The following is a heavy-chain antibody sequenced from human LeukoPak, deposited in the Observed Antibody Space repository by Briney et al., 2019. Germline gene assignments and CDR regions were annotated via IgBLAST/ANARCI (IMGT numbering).Heavy chain of an antibody. J-gene: IGHJ6*02. CDR3: AKDILRYSYGLQRYYYYGMDV. CDR2: ISWNSGSI. CDR1: GFTFDDYA. Sequence: GGSLRLSCAASGFTFDDYAMHWVRQAPGKGLGWVSGISWNSGSIGYADSVKGRFTISRDNAKNSLYLQMNSLRAEDTALYYCAKDILRYSYGLQRYYYYGMDVWGQGTTVTVSS. D-gene: IGHD5-18*01. V-gene: IGHV3-9*01.